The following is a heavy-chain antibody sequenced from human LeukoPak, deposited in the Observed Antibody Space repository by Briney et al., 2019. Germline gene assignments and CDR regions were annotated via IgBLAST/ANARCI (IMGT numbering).Heavy chain of an antibody. D-gene: IGHD3-10*01. CDR3: ARDYYGSGGYDY. Sequence: SETLSLTCTGSGGSISSYYGSWIREPAGEGLGGIGRIDTGGSTHYNPSLKSRVTISVDKSKNQFSLKLSSVTAADTAVYYCARDYYGSGGYDYWGQGTLVTVSS. J-gene: IGHJ4*02. CDR2: IDTGGST. CDR1: GGSISSYY. V-gene: IGHV4-4*07.